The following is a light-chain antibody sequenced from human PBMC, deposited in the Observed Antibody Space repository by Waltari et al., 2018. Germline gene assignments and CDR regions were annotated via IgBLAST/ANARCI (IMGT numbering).Light chain of an antibody. CDR2: WAS. V-gene: IGKV4-1*01. CDR3: QQYYSTPWT. Sequence: DIVMTQSPDSLAVSLGERATTNCKSSQSVLYSSNNKNYLAWYQQKPGQPPKPLIYWASTRESGVPDRFSGSGSGTDFTLTISSLQAEDVAVYYCQQYYSTPWTFGQGTK. CDR1: QSVLYSSNNKNY. J-gene: IGKJ1*01.